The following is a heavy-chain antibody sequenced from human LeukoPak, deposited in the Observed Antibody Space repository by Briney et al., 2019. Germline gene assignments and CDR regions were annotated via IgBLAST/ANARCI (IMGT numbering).Heavy chain of an antibody. V-gene: IGHV3-7*01. CDR3: ARARTGTTCDY. CDR1: GFTFSSYW. J-gene: IGHJ4*02. D-gene: IGHD1-7*01. Sequence: GVSLRLSCAASGFTFSSYWMSWVRQAPGKGLEWVANIKQDGSEKYYVDSVKGRLTISRDNAKNSLYLQMNSLRAEDTAVYYCARARTGTTCDYWGQGTLVTVSS. CDR2: IKQDGSEK.